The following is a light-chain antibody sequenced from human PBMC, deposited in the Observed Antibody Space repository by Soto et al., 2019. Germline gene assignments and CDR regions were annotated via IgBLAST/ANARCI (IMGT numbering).Light chain of an antibody. CDR2: DVS. CDR3: RHYETSPVT. Sequence: DIQMTQSPSTLSASVGDRVSITCRASQSISSWLAWYQQKPGKAPNLLIYDVSNLKSGVPSRFSGSGSGTEFTLTITSLQPVDFATYFFRHYETSPVTFGHEIRLDI. CDR1: QSISSW. V-gene: IGKV1-5*01. J-gene: IGKJ5*01.